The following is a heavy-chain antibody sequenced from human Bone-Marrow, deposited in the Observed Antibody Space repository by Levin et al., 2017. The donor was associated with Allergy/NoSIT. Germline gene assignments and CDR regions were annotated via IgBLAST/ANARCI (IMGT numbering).Heavy chain of an antibody. J-gene: IGHJ6*02. CDR3: AREWNDNGVHYGMDV. D-gene: IGHD1-1*01. CDR2: IIPLLGIT. V-gene: IGHV1-69*04. CDR1: GGTFTTYT. Sequence: SVKVSCKASGGTFTTYTINWVRQAPGQGLEWVGRIIPLLGITNYAQKFQGRVTISADRSTGTAYMELSSLTSADTAVYFCAREWNDNGVHYGMDVWGQGTAVTVSS.